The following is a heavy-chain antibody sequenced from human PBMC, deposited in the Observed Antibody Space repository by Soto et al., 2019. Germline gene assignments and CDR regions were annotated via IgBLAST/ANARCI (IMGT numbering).Heavy chain of an antibody. V-gene: IGHV4-39*01. D-gene: IGHD3-22*01. Sequence: LSLTCTVSGGSISSSIYYWGWIRQPPGKGLEWIGSIYYSGSTYYNPSLESRVTISVDTSKNQFSLKLSTVTAADTAVYYCARLNYYDSSGYYGNWFDPWGQGTLVTVSS. J-gene: IGHJ5*02. CDR2: IYYSGST. CDR3: ARLNYYDSSGYYGNWFDP. CDR1: GGSISSSIYY.